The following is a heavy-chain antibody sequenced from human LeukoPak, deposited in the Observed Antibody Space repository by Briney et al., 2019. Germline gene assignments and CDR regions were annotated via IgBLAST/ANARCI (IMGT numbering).Heavy chain of an antibody. D-gene: IGHD3-3*01. CDR2: IIPIFGTA. J-gene: IGHJ5*02. CDR3: ARDFSRNDFWSGSNWFDP. Sequence: GSSVKVSCKASGGTFSSYAISWVRQAPGQGLEWMGGIIPIFGTANYAQKFQGRVTITADESTSTAYMELSSLGSEDTAVYYCARDFSRNDFWSGSNWFDPWGQGTLVTVSS. CDR1: GGTFSSYA. V-gene: IGHV1-69*01.